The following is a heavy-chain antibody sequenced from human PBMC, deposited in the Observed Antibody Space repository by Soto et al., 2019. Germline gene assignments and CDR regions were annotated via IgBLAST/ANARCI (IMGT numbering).Heavy chain of an antibody. CDR3: ARHSLALRKNNWFDP. CDR1: VDSIISSDFY. D-gene: IGHD3-3*02. J-gene: IGHJ5*02. CDR2: IFYLGSS. V-gene: IGHV4-39*01. Sequence: SETLSLTCTVSVDSIISSDFYWGWVRQPPGKGLEWIGSIFYLGSSYYNPSLKSRVTMSVDTSKNQFSLRLRSVTAADTALYFCARHSLALRKNNWFDPWGQGIMVTVSS.